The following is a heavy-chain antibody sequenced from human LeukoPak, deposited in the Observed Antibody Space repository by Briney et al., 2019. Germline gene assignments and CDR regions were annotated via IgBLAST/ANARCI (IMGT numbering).Heavy chain of an antibody. CDR1: GDFFSTYY. D-gene: IGHD1-26*01. CDR2: IYSSGST. V-gene: IGHV4-59*10. CDR3: ARYRTSGSYLFDY. J-gene: IGHJ4*02. Sequence: PSETLSLTCTVSGDFFSTYYWSWIRQPAGKGLERIGHIYSSGSTNYNPSLKSRVTMSIDSSKNQFSLKMTSVTAADTAVYYCARYRTSGSYLFDYWGQGTLVTISS.